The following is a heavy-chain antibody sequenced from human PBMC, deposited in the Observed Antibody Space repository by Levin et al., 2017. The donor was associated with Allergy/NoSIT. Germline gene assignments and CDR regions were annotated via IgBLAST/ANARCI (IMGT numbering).Heavy chain of an antibody. CDR3: SRSLETAMAPYYSDY. D-gene: IGHD5-18*01. V-gene: IGHV4-39*07. CDR2: MHYSGSA. CDR1: GGTISSTSHF. J-gene: IGHJ4*02. Sequence: PSETLSLTCNVSGGTISSTSHFWGWVRQPPGKGLQWIGSMHYSGSASYTPSLKSRVTISMDTSKNQFSLRLTSVTAADTAIYYCSRSLETAMAPYYSDYWGQGTLVTVSS.